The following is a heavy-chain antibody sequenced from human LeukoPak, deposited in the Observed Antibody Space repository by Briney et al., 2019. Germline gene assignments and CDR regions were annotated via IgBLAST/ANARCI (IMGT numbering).Heavy chain of an antibody. CDR1: GLTLSRHY. CDR3: AREYYDFWSGLYYYYMDV. CDR2: NYSGGRT. V-gene: IGHV3-66*02. J-gene: IGHJ6*03. Sequence: PGRSLRLSRATSGLTLSRHYIIWARQAPGKGLVEGSVNYSGGRTYYADSVKGRFTSSRDKSKNTLYRQMNSLRAEDTAVYYCAREYYDFWSGLYYYYMDVWGKGNTVTVSS. D-gene: IGHD3-3*01.